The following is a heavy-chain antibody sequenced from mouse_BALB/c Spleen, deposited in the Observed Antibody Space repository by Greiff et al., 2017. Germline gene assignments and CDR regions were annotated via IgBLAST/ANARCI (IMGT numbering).Heavy chain of an antibody. J-gene: IGHJ3*01. Sequence: EVKLVESGGGLVKPGGSLKLSCAASGFTFSDYYMYWVRQTPEKRLEWVATISDGGSYTYYPDSVKGRFTISRDNAKNNLYLQMSSLKSEDTAMYYCARDGNGFAYWGQGTLVTVSA. CDR2: ISDGGSYT. CDR3: ARDGNGFAY. V-gene: IGHV5-4*02. CDR1: GFTFSDYY. D-gene: IGHD2-1*01.